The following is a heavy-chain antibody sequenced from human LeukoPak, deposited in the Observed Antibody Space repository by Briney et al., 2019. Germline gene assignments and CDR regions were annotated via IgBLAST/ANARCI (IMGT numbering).Heavy chain of an antibody. CDR3: AKCGSSGGSCYLQH. CDR1: RVGKDSNT. CDR2: ISRSSSYI. V-gene: IGHV3-21*01. D-gene: IGHD2-15*01. J-gene: IGHJ1*01. Sequence: GGLQRPSCAESRVGKDSNTRRSACHAPEKGLEWVLSISRSSSYISDEDSVKGRFTISRDNAKSSLYLQMNSLRAEDTAVYYCAKCGSSGGSCYLQHWGQGTLVTVSS.